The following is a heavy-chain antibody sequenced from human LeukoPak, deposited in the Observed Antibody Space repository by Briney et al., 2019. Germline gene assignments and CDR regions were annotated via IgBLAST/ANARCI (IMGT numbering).Heavy chain of an antibody. V-gene: IGHV4-61*05. J-gene: IGHJ4*02. CDR2: IYYSGST. CDR1: GGSISSTSYY. CDR3: ARGRYSSGSFDY. Sequence: SETPSLTCTVSGGSISSTSYYWGWIRQPPGKGLEWIGYIYYSGSTNYNPSLKSRVTISVDTSKNQFSLKLSSVTAADTAVYYCARGRYSSGSFDYWGQGTLVTVSS. D-gene: IGHD6-19*01.